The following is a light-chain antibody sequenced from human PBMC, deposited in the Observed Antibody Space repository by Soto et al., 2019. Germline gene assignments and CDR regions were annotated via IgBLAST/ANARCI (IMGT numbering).Light chain of an antibody. V-gene: IGKV1-39*01. CDR2: AAS. J-gene: IGKJ4*01. CDR3: QQSYSAPLT. CDR1: QSISSY. Sequence: DIQMTQSPSSLSASVGDRVTVTCRASQSISSYLNWYQQKPGKAPKLLIYAASSLQSGVPSRFSGSGSGTDFTLTISNLRPEDFGTYYCQQSYSAPLTFGGGTKVEIK.